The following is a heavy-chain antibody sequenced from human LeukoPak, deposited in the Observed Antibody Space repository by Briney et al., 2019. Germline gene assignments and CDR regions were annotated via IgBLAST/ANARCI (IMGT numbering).Heavy chain of an antibody. CDR1: GGSISSYY. CDR3: ARGPPMYDSSGYYVDY. Sequence: SETLSLTCTVSGGSISSYYWSWIRQPPGKGLEWIGYIYYSGSTNYNPSLKSRVTISVDTSKNQFSLKLSSVTAADTAVYYCARGPPMYDSSGYYVDYWGQGTLVTVSS. D-gene: IGHD3-22*01. V-gene: IGHV4-59*12. CDR2: IYYSGST. J-gene: IGHJ4*02.